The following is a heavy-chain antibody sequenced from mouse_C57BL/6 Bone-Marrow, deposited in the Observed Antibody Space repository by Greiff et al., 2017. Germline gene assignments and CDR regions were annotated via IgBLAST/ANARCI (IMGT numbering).Heavy chain of an antibody. Sequence: VQLQQSGAELARPGASVKLSCKASGYTFTSYGISWVKQRTGQGLEWIGEIYPRSGNTYYNEKFKGKATLTADKSSSTAYMEIRSLTSEDSAVYFCARSVIFYAMDYWGQGTSVTVSS. CDR3: ARSVIFYAMDY. CDR2: IYPRSGNT. CDR1: GYTFTSYG. J-gene: IGHJ4*01. V-gene: IGHV1-81*01.